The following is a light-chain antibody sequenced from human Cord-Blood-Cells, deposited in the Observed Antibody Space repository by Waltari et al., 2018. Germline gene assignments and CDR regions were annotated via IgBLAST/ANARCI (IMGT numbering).Light chain of an antibody. Sequence: EIVLTQPPATLSLSPGERATLSCRASQSVSSYLAWYQQKPGQAPMLLIYDASNRATGIPARFSGSGSGTDFTLTISSLEPEDFAVYYCQQRSNWPPLTFGGGTKVEIK. CDR2: DAS. CDR1: QSVSSY. J-gene: IGKJ4*01. V-gene: IGKV3-11*01. CDR3: QQRSNWPPLT.